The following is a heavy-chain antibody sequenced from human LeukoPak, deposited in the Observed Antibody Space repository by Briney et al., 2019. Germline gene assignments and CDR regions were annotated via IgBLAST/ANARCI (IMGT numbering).Heavy chain of an antibody. J-gene: IGHJ5*02. CDR3: AKDTGPYYGSGSYYHH. D-gene: IGHD3-10*01. CDR2: ISWNSGSI. V-gene: IGHV3-9*01. CDR1: GFTFDDYA. Sequence: GRSLRLSCAASGFTFDDYAMHWVRQAPGKGLEWVSGISWNSGSIGYGDSVKGRFTISRDNAKNSLYLQMNSLRAEDTALYYCAKDTGPYYGSGSYYHHWGQGTLVTVSS.